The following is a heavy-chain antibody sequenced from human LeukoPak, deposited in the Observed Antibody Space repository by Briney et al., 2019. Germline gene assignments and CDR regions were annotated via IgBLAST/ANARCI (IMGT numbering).Heavy chain of an antibody. CDR3: ATDRESLGGFDY. CDR2: IYSSGST. Sequence: PSETLSLTWTLGGGSISYYHCSWIRQPPGKGLEWIGYIYSSGSTNYNPSLRSRVTISVDTSKNQFSLKMSSVTAADTAVYYCATDRESLGGFDYWGQGTLVTVSS. V-gene: IGHV4-59*01. J-gene: IGHJ4*02. D-gene: IGHD3-16*01. CDR1: GGSISYYH.